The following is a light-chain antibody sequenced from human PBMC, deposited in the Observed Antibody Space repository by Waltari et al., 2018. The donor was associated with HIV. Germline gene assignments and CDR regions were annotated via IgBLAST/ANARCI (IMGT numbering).Light chain of an antibody. V-gene: IGKV3D-15*01. CDR3: QQYSDWPLT. CDR2: EAS. CDR1: QSLGSN. Sequence: EILMMQSPATLSVSLGIRVTLSCSANQSLGSNVAWYHQRPGQTPRLLVYEASTRAPDTPTRFTGSGSGTKFTLTIISLQSEDFGVYFCQQYSDWPLTFGGGTKVDIK. J-gene: IGKJ4*01.